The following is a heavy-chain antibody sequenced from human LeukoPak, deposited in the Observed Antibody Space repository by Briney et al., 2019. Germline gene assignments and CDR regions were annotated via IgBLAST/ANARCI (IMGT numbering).Heavy chain of an antibody. Sequence: GESLKISCKGSGYSFTSYWIGWVRQMPGKGLEWMGNIYPGDSDTRYSPSFQGQVTISADKSIGTAYLQWSSLKASDTAMYYCARLHGNPYYDSSGSDWGQGTLVTVSS. D-gene: IGHD3-22*01. V-gene: IGHV5-51*01. J-gene: IGHJ4*02. CDR1: GYSFTSYW. CDR3: ARLHGNPYYDSSGSD. CDR2: IYPGDSDT.